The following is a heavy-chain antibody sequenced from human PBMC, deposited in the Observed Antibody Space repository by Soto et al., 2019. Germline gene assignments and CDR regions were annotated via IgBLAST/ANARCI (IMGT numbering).Heavy chain of an antibody. CDR1: GFTFSSYA. D-gene: IGHD2-2*01. Sequence: EVHLLESGGGLVQPGGSLRLSCAASGFTFSSYAMTWVRQAPGKGLEWVSSISYSGGTTYYADSGKGRFTISRDNSKNTLYLQMNSLGADDTAAYFCAKDGDCSSTSCYVDYWGQGTLVTVSS. CDR2: ISYSGGTT. J-gene: IGHJ4*02. CDR3: AKDGDCSSTSCYVDY. V-gene: IGHV3-23*01.